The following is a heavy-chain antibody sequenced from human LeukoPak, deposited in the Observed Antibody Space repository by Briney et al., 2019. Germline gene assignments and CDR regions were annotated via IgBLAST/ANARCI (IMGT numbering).Heavy chain of an antibody. CDR2: ISGSGDST. CDR1: GFTFSNYA. CDR3: ARRSGVAVAGAFDY. J-gene: IGHJ4*02. Sequence: GGSLRLSCAASGFTFSNYAMRWVRQASGKGLEWVSGISGSGDSTYYADSVKGRFTISRDNSKNTLYLQMNSLRAEDTAVYFCARRSGVAVAGAFDYWGQGTLVTVSS. V-gene: IGHV3-23*01. D-gene: IGHD6-19*01.